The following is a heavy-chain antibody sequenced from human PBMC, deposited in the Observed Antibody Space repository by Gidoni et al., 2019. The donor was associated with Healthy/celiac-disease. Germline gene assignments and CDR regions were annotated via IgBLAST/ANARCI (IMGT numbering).Heavy chain of an antibody. V-gene: IGHV4-59*01. J-gene: IGHJ5*02. CDR1: GGSISSSY. CDR3: ARQRRVGPRSNWFDP. CDR2: IYYSGST. Sequence: KPSETLSLTCTVSGGSISSSYWSWIRQPPGKGLEWIGYIYYSGSTNYNPSLKSRVTISVDTSKNQFSLKLSSVTAADTAVYYCARQRRVGPRSNWFDPWGQGTLVTVSS.